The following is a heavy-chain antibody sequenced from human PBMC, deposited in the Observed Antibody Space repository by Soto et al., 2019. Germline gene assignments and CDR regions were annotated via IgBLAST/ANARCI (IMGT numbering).Heavy chain of an antibody. D-gene: IGHD3-10*01. Sequence: GSLRLSCAASGFTFSNHVMNWVRQAPGKGLEWVSYISGRSDTMYYADSVKGRFTISRDNGKNSLFLQMNSLRAEDTAVYYCTRYGSGSYYMDPFYYWGQGT. CDR3: TRYGSGSYYMDPFYY. CDR1: GFTFSNHV. J-gene: IGHJ4*02. CDR2: ISGRSDTM. V-gene: IGHV3-48*01.